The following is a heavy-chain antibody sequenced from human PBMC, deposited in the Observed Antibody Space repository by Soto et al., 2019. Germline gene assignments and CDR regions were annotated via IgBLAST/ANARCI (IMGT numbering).Heavy chain of an antibody. D-gene: IGHD6-13*01. V-gene: IGHV3-30-3*01. CDR2: ISYDGSNK. Sequence: SLSCAASGFTFSSYAMHWVRQAPGKGLEWVAVISYDGSNKYYADSVKGRFTISRDNSKNTLYLQMNSLRAEDTAVYYCASCGYSSRWYRSYFDYWGPGTLVTVFS. J-gene: IGHJ4*02. CDR1: GFTFSSYA. CDR3: ASCGYSSRWYRSYFDY.